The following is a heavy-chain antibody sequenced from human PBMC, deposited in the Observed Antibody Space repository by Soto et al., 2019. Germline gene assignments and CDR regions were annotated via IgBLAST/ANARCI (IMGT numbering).Heavy chain of an antibody. CDR3: ASSYGDYLFDY. D-gene: IGHD4-17*01. CDR2: IIPIFGTA. Sequence: SGKVSCNSSGGTLSSYAISLVRQAPGQGLEWIGGIIPIFGTANYAQKFQGRVTITADESTSTAYMELSSLRSEDTAVYYCASSYGDYLFDYWGQGTLVT. J-gene: IGHJ4*02. CDR1: GGTLSSYA. V-gene: IGHV1-69*13.